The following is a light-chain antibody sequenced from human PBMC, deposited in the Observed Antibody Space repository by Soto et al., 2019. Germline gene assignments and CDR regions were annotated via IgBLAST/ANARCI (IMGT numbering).Light chain of an antibody. J-gene: IGLJ1*01. V-gene: IGLV2-8*01. Sequence: QSALTQPPSASGSPGQSVTISCTGTSSDVCTNNYVSWYQHHPGKAPKLIIYEVTKRPSGVPDRFSGSKSGNTASLTVSGLQAEDEADYYCNSYADSKKFGFGTGTKLTVL. CDR3: NSYADSKKFG. CDR1: SSDVCTNNY. CDR2: EVT.